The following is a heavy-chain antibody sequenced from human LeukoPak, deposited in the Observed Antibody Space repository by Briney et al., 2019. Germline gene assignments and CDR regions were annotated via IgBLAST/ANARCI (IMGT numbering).Heavy chain of an antibody. CDR3: ARDPVVVVAATDAFDI. CDR1: GFTFSNYG. V-gene: IGHV3-30*02. D-gene: IGHD2-15*01. Sequence: PGGSLRLSCAASGFTFSNYGMHWVRQAPGKGLEWVTFIRYDGSTQYYADSVKGRFTISRDNAKNSLYLQMNSLRAEDTAVYYCARDPVVVVAATDAFDIWGQGTMVTVSS. J-gene: IGHJ3*02. CDR2: IRYDGSTQ.